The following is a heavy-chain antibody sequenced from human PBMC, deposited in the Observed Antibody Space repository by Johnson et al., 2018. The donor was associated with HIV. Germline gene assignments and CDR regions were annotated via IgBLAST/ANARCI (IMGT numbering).Heavy chain of an antibody. CDR2: IKQDGSEK. J-gene: IGHJ3*02. Sequence: MQLVESGGGLIQPGGSLRLSCAASGFTFSSYWMSWVRQAPGKGLEWVANIKQDGSEKYYVDSVKGRFTISRDNAKNSLYLQRKSLRAEDTAVYYCAKPRYYDNAFEMWGQGTMVTVSS. CDR1: GFTFSSYW. CDR3: AKPRYYDNAFEM. D-gene: IGHD3-16*01. V-gene: IGHV3-7*03.